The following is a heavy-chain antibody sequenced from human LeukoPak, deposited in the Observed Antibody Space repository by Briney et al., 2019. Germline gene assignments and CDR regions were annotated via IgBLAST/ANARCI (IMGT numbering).Heavy chain of an antibody. D-gene: IGHD4-17*01. CDR3: AKGGAVTSNLFDF. J-gene: IGHJ4*02. CDR1: GFTFDDYA. V-gene: IGHV3-9*01. CDR2: ISWNSGSI. Sequence: GGSLRLSCAASGFTFDDYAMHWVRQAPGKGLEWVSGISWNSGSIGYADSVKGRFTISRDNAKNPLYLEMNSLRAEDTALYYCAKGGAVTSNLFDFWGQGTLVTVSS.